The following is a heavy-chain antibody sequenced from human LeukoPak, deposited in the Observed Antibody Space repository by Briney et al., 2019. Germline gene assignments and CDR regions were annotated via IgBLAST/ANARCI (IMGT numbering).Heavy chain of an antibody. CDR2: INPSGGST. V-gene: IGHV1-46*01. CDR1: GYTFTSYY. J-gene: IGHJ4*02. CDR3: ARDYYASSGYYGDVRY. D-gene: IGHD3-22*01. Sequence: ASVKVSCKASGYTFTSYYMHWVRQAPGQGLEWMGIINPSGGSTSYAQKFQGRVTMTRDTSTSTVYMELSSLRSEDTAVYYCARDYYASSGYYGDVRYWGQGALVTVSS.